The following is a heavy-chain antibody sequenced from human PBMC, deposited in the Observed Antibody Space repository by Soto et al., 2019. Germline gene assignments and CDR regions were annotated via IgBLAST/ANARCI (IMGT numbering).Heavy chain of an antibody. CDR2: ISGYNSDT. V-gene: IGHV1-18*01. CDR3: ARDRCTGTSRYWQYFDY. D-gene: IGHD2-2*01. Sequence: QVQLVQSGAEVKKPGASVKVSCKASGYTFASYGISWVRQAPGQGLEWMGWISGYNSDTKYTQKFQGSVTMTTDTSTSTAYMELRSLRSDDTAVYYCARDRCTGTSRYWQYFDYWGQGNLVTVSS. CDR1: GYTFASYG. J-gene: IGHJ4*01.